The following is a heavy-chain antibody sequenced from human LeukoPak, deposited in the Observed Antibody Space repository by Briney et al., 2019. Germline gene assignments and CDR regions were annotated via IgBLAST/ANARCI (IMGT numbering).Heavy chain of an antibody. D-gene: IGHD3-22*01. CDR1: GFTFSSFS. CDR2: ISGSSSYI. Sequence: GGSLRLPCAASGFTFSSFSMNWVRQAPGKGLEWVSSISGSSSYIYYADSVKGRFTISRDNAKNSLFLQMNSLRAEDTAMYYCARDWYDRGAFDIWGQGTVVTVSS. CDR3: ARDWYDRGAFDI. V-gene: IGHV3-21*01. J-gene: IGHJ3*02.